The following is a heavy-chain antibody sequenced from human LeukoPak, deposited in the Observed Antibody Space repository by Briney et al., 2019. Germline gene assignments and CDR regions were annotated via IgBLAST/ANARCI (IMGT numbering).Heavy chain of an antibody. Sequence: GGSLRLSCAASGFSFSTHWMSWVRQAPGKGLEWVANIKQDGSEKYYVDSVKGRFTISRDNAKNSLYLQMNSLRAEDTAVYYCARALWLFHYWGQGTLVTVSS. CDR1: GFSFSTHW. V-gene: IGHV3-7*03. CDR2: IKQDGSEK. CDR3: ARALWLFHY. J-gene: IGHJ4*02. D-gene: IGHD2-21*01.